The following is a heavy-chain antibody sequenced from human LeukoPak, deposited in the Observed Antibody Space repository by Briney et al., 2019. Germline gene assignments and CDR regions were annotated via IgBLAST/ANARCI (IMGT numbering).Heavy chain of an antibody. V-gene: IGHV3-7*01. D-gene: IGHD3/OR15-3a*01. CDR2: INEDGSEK. CDR3: ARDGSVDYHTAFDV. Sequence: PGGSLRLSCAASGFTFSSYAMTWVRQAPGRGLECLAIINEDGSEKHHVDSVKGRFTISRDNAKNSLFLEMNNLRDDDTAVYYCARDGSVDYHTAFDVWGQGTLVSVS. CDR1: GFTFSSYA. J-gene: IGHJ4*02.